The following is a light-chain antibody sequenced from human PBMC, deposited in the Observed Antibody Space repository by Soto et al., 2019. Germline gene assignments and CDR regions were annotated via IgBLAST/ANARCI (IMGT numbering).Light chain of an antibody. CDR1: SSDVGGYNY. Sequence: QSALTRPPSASGSPGQSVTISCTGTSSDVGGYNYVSWYQQHPGKAPKLMIYEVSKRPSGVPDRFSGSKSGNTASLTVSGLQAEDEADYYCSSYAGSNILYVFGTGTKVTVL. CDR2: EVS. V-gene: IGLV2-8*01. CDR3: SSYAGSNILYV. J-gene: IGLJ1*01.